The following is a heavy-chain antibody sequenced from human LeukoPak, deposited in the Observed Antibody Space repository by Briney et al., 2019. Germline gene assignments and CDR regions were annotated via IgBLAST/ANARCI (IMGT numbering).Heavy chain of an antibody. D-gene: IGHD3-22*01. CDR1: GFTFSSYA. CDR2: ISGSGGST. J-gene: IGHJ4*02. CDR3: AKGGGYDSSGYYNY. V-gene: IGHV3-23*01. Sequence: GGSLRLSCAASGFTFSSYAMSWVRQAPGKGLEWVSAISGSGGSTYYADSVKGRFTISRDNSKNTLHLQMNSPRAEDTVVYYCAKGGGYDSSGYYNYWGQGTLVTVSS.